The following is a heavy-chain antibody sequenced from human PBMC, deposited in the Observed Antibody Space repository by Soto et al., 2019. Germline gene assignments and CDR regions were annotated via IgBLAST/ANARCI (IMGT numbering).Heavy chain of an antibody. CDR2: ISWNSGSI. CDR1: GFTFADYA. CDR3: AKVLAVRVNYYYYGMDV. V-gene: IGHV3-9*01. Sequence: DVQLVESGGGLVQAGRSLRLSCAASGFTFADYAMHWVRKAPGKGLEWVSGISWNSGSIGYADSVKGRFTISRDNAKNSLYLQMNSLRAEDTALYYCAKVLAVRVNYYYYGMDVWGQGTTVTVFS. D-gene: IGHD3-10*01. J-gene: IGHJ6*02.